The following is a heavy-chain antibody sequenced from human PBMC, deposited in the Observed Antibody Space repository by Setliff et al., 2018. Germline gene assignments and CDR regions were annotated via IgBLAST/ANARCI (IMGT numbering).Heavy chain of an antibody. D-gene: IGHD3-22*01. CDR2: IIPVLDIT. CDR1: GGPLNSYS. J-gene: IGHJ4*02. Sequence: SVKVSCKASGGPLNSYSFSWVRQAPGQGLEWMGRIIPVLDITRYSQKFQGRVTITADKSTGIIYMELTSLRSDDTAVYYCARHPPPPNYFDIGALDSWGQGTLATVSS. V-gene: IGHV1-69*02. CDR3: ARHPPPPNYFDIGALDS.